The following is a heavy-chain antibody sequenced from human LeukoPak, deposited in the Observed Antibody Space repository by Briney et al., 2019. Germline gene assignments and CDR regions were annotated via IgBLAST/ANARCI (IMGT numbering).Heavy chain of an antibody. CDR1: GFTSSIYS. D-gene: IGHD1-1*01. CDR3: ARDSQRRFDY. J-gene: IGHJ4*02. V-gene: IGHV3-48*02. Sequence: PGGSLRLSCAASGFTSSIYSMNWVRQAPGKGLEWVSYISGSTSTIYYADSVKGRFTISKDNAKNSLYLQMNSLRDEDTALYFCARDSQRRFDYWGQGTLVTVSS. CDR2: ISGSTSTI.